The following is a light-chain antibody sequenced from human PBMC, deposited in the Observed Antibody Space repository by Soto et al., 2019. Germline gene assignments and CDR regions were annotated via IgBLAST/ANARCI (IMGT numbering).Light chain of an antibody. V-gene: IGLV1-40*01. Sequence: QSVLTQPPSVSGAPGQRVTISCTGSSSNIGAGYVVHWYQQLPGTAPKLLIYGNSNRPSGVPNRFSGSKSGTSASLAITGLQAEDEADYYCQSYDSSLSGSRVVFGGGTKLTVL. CDR3: QSYDSSLSGSRVV. CDR1: SSNIGAGYV. J-gene: IGLJ2*01. CDR2: GNS.